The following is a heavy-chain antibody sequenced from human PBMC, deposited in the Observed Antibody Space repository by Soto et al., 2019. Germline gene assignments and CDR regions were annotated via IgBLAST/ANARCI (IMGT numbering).Heavy chain of an antibody. V-gene: IGHV3-23*01. D-gene: IGHD3-9*01. CDR3: AKSPAKYYDILTGYLTPDYYFDY. CDR2: ISGSGGST. Sequence: GGSLRLSCAASGFTFSSYAMSWVRQAPGKGLEWVSAISGSGGSTYYADSVKGRFTISRDNSKNTLYLQMNSLRAEDTAVYYCAKSPAKYYDILTGYLTPDYYFDYWGQGTLVTSPQ. CDR1: GFTFSSYA. J-gene: IGHJ4*02.